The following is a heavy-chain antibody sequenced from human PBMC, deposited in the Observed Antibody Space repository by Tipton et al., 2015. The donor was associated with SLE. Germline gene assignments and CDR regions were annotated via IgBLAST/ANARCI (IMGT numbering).Heavy chain of an antibody. CDR1: GGSISSSSSYY. J-gene: IGHJ3*02. CDR2: INHRGST. V-gene: IGHV4-34*01. D-gene: IGHD4-17*01. Sequence: TLSLTCAVYGGSISSSSSYYWAWIRQPPGKGVEWIGEINHRGSTNYNPSLKSRVTISVDTSKNQFSLKLRSVTAADTAVYYCAITTADAFDIWGQGTTVTVS. CDR3: AITTADAFDI.